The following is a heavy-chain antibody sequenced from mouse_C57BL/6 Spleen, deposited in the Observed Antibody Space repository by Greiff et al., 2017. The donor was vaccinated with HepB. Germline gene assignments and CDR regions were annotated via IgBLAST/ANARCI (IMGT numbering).Heavy chain of an antibody. J-gene: IGHJ3*01. CDR1: GYTFTSYG. Sequence: VQLQQSGAELARPGASVKLSCKASGYTFTSYGISWVKQRTEQGLEWIGEIYPRSGNTYYNEKFKGKATLTADKSSSTAYMELRSLTSEDSAVYFCARSETAQATRFAYWGQGTLVTVSA. V-gene: IGHV1-81*01. CDR3: ARSETAQATRFAY. CDR2: IYPRSGNT. D-gene: IGHD3-2*02.